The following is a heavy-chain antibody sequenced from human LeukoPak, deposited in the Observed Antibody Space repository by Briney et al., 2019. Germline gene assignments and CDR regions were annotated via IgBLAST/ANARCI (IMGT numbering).Heavy chain of an antibody. CDR3: ARGPWDSSGYSY. J-gene: IGHJ4*02. CDR2: ISSSSSYI. CDR1: GFTFSSYS. D-gene: IGHD3-22*01. V-gene: IGHV3-21*01. Sequence: GGSLRLSRAASGFTFSSYSMNWVRQAPGKGLEWVSSISSSSSYIYYADSVKGRFTISRDNAKNSLYLQMNSLRAEDTAVYYCARGPWDSSGYSYWGQGTLVTVSS.